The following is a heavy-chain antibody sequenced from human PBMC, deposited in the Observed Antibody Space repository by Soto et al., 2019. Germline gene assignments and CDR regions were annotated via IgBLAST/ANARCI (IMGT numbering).Heavy chain of an antibody. D-gene: IGHD1-1*01. Sequence: EVQLLESGGGLVQPGESLRLSCAASGLTFRNSGMNWVRQAPGKGLEWVSAISGGAGTTDYAESVKGRFTTSRGNSKNKLYLQMLSLRLECTSVYYCASLSLNVTPLGSGGHGTLV. CDR2: ISGGAGTT. J-gene: IGHJ5*01. V-gene: IGHV3-23*01. CDR1: GLTFRNSG. CDR3: ASLSLNVTPLGS.